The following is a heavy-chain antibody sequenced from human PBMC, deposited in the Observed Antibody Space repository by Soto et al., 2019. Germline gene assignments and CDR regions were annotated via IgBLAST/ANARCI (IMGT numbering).Heavy chain of an antibody. D-gene: IGHD6-6*01. V-gene: IGHV6-1*01. Sequence: LTCAISGDSVSSTSAAWNWIRQSPSRGLEWLGRTYYRSKWYYGYAVSVKSRITINPDTSKNQFSLQLNSVTPEDTAVYYCARKHSSSSSDMDVWGQGTTVTVSS. J-gene: IGHJ6*02. CDR2: TYYRSKWYY. CDR3: ARKHSSSSSDMDV. CDR1: GDSVSSTSAA.